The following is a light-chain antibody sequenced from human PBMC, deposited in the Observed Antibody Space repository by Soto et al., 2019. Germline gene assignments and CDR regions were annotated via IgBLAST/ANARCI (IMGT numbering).Light chain of an antibody. Sequence: QSVLTQPPSASESPGQSVTISCTGVSGDVGGYTYVSWYQHYAGKAPKLLIYEVSKRPQGVPDRFTGSKSGDTASLTVSGLQPDDEADYYCSSSGGSNGFVVFGGGTKLTVL. CDR2: EVS. V-gene: IGLV2-8*01. CDR1: SGDVGGYTY. J-gene: IGLJ2*01. CDR3: SSSGGSNGFVV.